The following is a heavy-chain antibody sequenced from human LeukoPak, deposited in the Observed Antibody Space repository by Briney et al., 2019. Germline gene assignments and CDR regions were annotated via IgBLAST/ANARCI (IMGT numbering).Heavy chain of an antibody. Sequence: ASVKVSCKASGYTFTGYYMHWVRQAPGQGLEWMGLINPTGDSTGYAQKFQGRVTMTRDMSTSTDFMELSSQRSEDTAVYYCARDNSVGDNAWWFDPWGQGTLVTVSS. CDR2: INPTGDST. CDR1: GYTFTGYY. J-gene: IGHJ5*02. CDR3: ARDNSVGDNAWWFDP. D-gene: IGHD1-26*01. V-gene: IGHV1-46*01.